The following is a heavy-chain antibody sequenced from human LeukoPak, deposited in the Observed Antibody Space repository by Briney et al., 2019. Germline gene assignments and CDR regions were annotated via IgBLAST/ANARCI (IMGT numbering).Heavy chain of an antibody. V-gene: IGHV3-7*01. CDR3: ASGYDSSGYYLGALDY. J-gene: IGHJ4*02. CDR1: GFTFSSYW. D-gene: IGHD3-22*01. CDR2: IKQDGSEK. Sequence: GGSLRLSCAASGFTFSSYWMSWVRQAPGKGLEWVANIKQDGSEKKYADSVKGRFTISRDNAKNSLYLQMNSLRAEDTAVYYCASGYDSSGYYLGALDYWGQGTLVTVSS.